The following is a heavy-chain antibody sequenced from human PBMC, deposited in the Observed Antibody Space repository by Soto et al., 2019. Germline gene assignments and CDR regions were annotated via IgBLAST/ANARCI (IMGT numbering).Heavy chain of an antibody. J-gene: IGHJ6*02. V-gene: IGHV3-74*01. CDR3: ARDSSYYDLWSGYFEYGMDV. D-gene: IGHD3-3*01. CDR2: INSDGSST. Sequence: GGSLRLQCAASGFTFSSYWMHWVRHAPGKGLVWVSRINSDGSSTSYADSVKGRFTISRDNAKNTLYLQMNSLRAEDTAVYYCARDSSYYDLWSGYFEYGMDVRSQGTTDT. CDR1: GFTFSSYW.